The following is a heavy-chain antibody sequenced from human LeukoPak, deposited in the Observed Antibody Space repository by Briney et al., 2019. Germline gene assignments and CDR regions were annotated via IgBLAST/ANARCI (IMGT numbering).Heavy chain of an antibody. J-gene: IGHJ4*02. D-gene: IGHD3-22*01. CDR3: ATVSYYYDSSGYYY. CDR2: FDPEDGET. V-gene: IGHV1-24*01. CDR1: GYTLTELF. Sequence: ASVKVSCKVSGYTLTELFMHWVRQAPGKGLEWMGGFDPEDGETIYAQKFQGRVTMTEDTSTDTAYMELSSLRSEDTAVYYCATVSYYYDSSGYYYWGQGTLVTVSS.